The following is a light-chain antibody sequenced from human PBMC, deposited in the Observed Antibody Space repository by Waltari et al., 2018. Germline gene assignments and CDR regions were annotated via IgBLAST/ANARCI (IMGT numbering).Light chain of an antibody. CDR2: EVS. CDR1: SSDVGGYNH. CDR3: SSYTSSSTYVV. Sequence: QSALTQPAPVSGSPGQSITLSCTGTSSDVGGYNHVSWYQQHPGKAPNLMIYEVSNRPSGVSNRFSGSKSGNTASLTISGLQAEDEADYYCSSYTSSSTYVVFGGGTKLTVL. J-gene: IGLJ2*01. V-gene: IGLV2-14*01.